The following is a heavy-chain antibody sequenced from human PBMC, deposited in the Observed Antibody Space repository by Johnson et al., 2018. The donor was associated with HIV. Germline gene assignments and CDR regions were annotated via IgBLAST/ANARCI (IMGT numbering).Heavy chain of an antibody. D-gene: IGHD7-27*01. CDR2: IKSKTDGGTT. Sequence: VQLVESGGGLVQPGGSLRLSCAASGFTFSNAWMSWVRQAPGKGLEWVGRIKSKTDGGTTDYAAPVKGRFTISRDDSKNTLYLQMNSRKTEDTAVYYCSTPRPNWGWNAFHIWGQGTMVTVSS. CDR1: GFTFSNAW. J-gene: IGHJ3*02. V-gene: IGHV3-15*01. CDR3: STPRPNWGWNAFHI.